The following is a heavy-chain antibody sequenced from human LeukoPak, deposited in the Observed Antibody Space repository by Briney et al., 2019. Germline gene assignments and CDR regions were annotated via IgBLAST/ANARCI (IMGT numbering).Heavy chain of an antibody. CDR2: IKQDGSEK. Sequence: GGSLRLSCAASGFTFSTYAMTWVRQAPGKGLEWVANIKQDGSEKYYVDSVKGRFTISRDNAKNSLYLQMNSLRAEDTAVYYCARLYRDSSSWTTYYYYYYMDVWGKGTTVTVSS. CDR1: GFTFSTYA. V-gene: IGHV3-7*01. CDR3: ARLYRDSSSWTTYYYYYYMDV. D-gene: IGHD6-13*01. J-gene: IGHJ6*03.